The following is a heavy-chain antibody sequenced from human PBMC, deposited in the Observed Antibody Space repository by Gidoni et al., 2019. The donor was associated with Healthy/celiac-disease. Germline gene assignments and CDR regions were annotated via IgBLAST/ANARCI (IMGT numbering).Heavy chain of an antibody. D-gene: IGHD6-6*01. CDR1: GFTFSSYG. J-gene: IGHJ4*02. CDR2: ISYDGSNK. Sequence: QVQLVESGGGVVQPGRSLRPSCAASGFTFSSYGMHWVRQAPGKGLEWVAVISYDGSNKYYADSVKGRFTISRDNSKNTLYLQMNSLRAEDTAVYYCAIIAARSSIDYWGQGTLVTVSS. CDR3: AIIAARSSIDY. V-gene: IGHV3-30*03.